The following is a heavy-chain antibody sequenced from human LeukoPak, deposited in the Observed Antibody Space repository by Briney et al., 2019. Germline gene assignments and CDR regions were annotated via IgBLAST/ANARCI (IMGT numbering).Heavy chain of an antibody. V-gene: IGHV4-59*01. J-gene: IGHJ6*02. Sequence: PSETLSLTCTVSGGSISSYYWSWIRQPPGKGLEWIGYIYYSGSINYNPSLKSRVTISVDTSKNQFSLKLSSVTAADTAVYYCARGRGYCSSTSCPPYYYYGMDVWGQGTTVTVSS. CDR2: IYYSGSI. D-gene: IGHD2-2*01. CDR1: GGSISSYY. CDR3: ARGRGYCSSTSCPPYYYYGMDV.